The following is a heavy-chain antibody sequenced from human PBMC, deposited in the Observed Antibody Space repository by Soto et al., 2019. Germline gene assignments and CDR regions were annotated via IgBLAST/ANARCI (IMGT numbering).Heavy chain of an antibody. CDR2: IYPGDSDT. CDR3: ARRSPGPMYGMDV. Sequence: PGESLKISCKGSGYSFTSYWIGWVRQIPGKGLEWMGIIYPGDSDTRYSPSFQGQVTISADKSISTAYLQWSSLKASDTAMYYCARRSPGPMYGMDVWGQGTTVTVSS. J-gene: IGHJ6*02. V-gene: IGHV5-51*01. CDR1: GYSFTSYW.